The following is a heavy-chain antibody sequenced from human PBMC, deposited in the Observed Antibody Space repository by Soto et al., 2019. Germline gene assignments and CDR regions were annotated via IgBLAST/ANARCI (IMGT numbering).Heavy chain of an antibody. CDR3: ARDCGRFLEQFDGMDV. CDR2: ISSSSSYI. V-gene: IGHV3-21*01. Sequence: SGFTFSSYSMNWVRQAPGKGLEWVSSISSSSSYIYYADSVKGRFTISRDNAKNSLYLQMNSLRAEDTAVYYCARDCGRFLEQFDGMDVWGQGTTVTVSS. J-gene: IGHJ6*02. D-gene: IGHD3-3*01. CDR1: GFTFSSYS.